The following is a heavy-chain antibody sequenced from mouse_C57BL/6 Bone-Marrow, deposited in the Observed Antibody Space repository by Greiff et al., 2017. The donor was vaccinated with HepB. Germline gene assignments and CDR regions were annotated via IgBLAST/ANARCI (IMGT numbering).Heavy chain of an antibody. CDR1: GYTFTSYW. CDR2: IHPNSGST. V-gene: IGHV1-64*01. CDR3: ARSALSNTVVGYYFDD. J-gene: IGHJ2*01. D-gene: IGHD1-1*01. Sequence: VQLQQPGAELVKPGASVKLSCKASGYTFTSYWMHWVKQRPGQGLEWIGMIHPNSGSTNYNEKFKSKATLTVDKSSSTAYMELSSLTSEDSAVYYCARSALSNTVVGYYFDDWGQGTTLTVSS.